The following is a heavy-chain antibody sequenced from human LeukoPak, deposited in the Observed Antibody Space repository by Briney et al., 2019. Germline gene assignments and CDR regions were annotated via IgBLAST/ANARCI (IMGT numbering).Heavy chain of an antibody. D-gene: IGHD3-22*01. Sequence: GGSLRLSCAASGFTFSSYSMNWVRQAPGKGLEWVSYISSSSSTIYYADSVKGRFTISRDNAKNSLYLLMNSLRAEDTAVYYCARGGRDYYDSSGYYYTYWGQGTLVTVSS. CDR3: ARGGRDYYDSSGYYYTY. J-gene: IGHJ4*02. V-gene: IGHV3-48*04. CDR1: GFTFSSYS. CDR2: ISSSSSTI.